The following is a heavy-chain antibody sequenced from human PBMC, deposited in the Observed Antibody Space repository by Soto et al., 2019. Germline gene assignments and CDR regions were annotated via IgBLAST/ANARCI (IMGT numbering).Heavy chain of an antibody. CDR3: ARRGIAAAGYYYYYYFDL. V-gene: IGHV1-8*01. D-gene: IGHD6-13*01. Sequence: QVQLVQSGAEVKKPGASVKVSYKASGYTFTSYDINWVRQATGQGLEWMGWMNPNSGNTGYAQKFQGRVTMTRNTSISTAYMELSSLGSEDTAVYYCARRGIAAAGYYYYYYFDLWGRGTLVTVSS. CDR2: MNPNSGNT. CDR1: GYTFTSYD. J-gene: IGHJ2*01.